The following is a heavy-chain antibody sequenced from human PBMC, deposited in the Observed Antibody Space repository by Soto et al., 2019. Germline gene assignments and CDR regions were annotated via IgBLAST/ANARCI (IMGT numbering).Heavy chain of an antibody. CDR1: GGSVSSGSYY. D-gene: IGHD1-1*01. V-gene: IGHV4-61*01. Sequence: QVQLQESGPGLVKPSETLSLTCTVSGGSVSSGSYYWSWIRQPPGKGLEWIGYIYYSGSNNYNPSLKSRVTISVETSKNQFSLKLSSVTAADTAVYYCARGRRYFDYWGQGTLDTVSS. CDR2: IYYSGSN. J-gene: IGHJ4*02. CDR3: ARGRRYFDY.